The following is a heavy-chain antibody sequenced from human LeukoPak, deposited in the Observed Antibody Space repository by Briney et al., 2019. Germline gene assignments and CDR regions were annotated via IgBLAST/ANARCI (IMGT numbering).Heavy chain of an antibody. CDR2: IYYSGST. Sequence: SETLSLTCTVTGGSFSTYYWSWIRQPPGKGLEWIGYIYYSGSTNYNPSLKSRVTISVDTSKNQFSLKLSSVTAADTAVYYCASYSGSYAYYGFWGQGTLVTVSS. CDR1: GGSFSTYY. D-gene: IGHD1-26*01. CDR3: ASYSGSYAYYGF. J-gene: IGHJ4*02. V-gene: IGHV4-59*01.